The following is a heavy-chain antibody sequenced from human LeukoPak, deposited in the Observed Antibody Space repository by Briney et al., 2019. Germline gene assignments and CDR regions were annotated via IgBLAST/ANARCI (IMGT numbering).Heavy chain of an antibody. CDR2: IYYSGST. V-gene: IGHV4-39*01. CDR3: ASRDGDKQRRDYYFDY. J-gene: IGHJ4*02. D-gene: IGHD4-17*01. Sequence: KPSETLSLTCTVSGGSISSSSYYWGWIRQPPGKGLEWIGSIYYSGSTYYNPSLKSRVTISVDTSKNQFSLRLSSVTAADTAVYYCASRDGDKQRRDYYFDYWGQGTLVTVSS. CDR1: GGSISSSSYY.